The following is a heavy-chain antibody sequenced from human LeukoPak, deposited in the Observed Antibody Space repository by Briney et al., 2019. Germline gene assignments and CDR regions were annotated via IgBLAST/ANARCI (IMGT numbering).Heavy chain of an antibody. Sequence: ASVRVSCKASGYTFIGYYMHWVRQAPGQGLEWMGRINPNSGGTNYAQKFQGRVTMTRDTSISTAYMELSRLRSDDTAVYYCASISGWYYFDYWGQGTLVTVSS. V-gene: IGHV1-2*06. D-gene: IGHD6-19*01. J-gene: IGHJ4*02. CDR1: GYTFIGYY. CDR2: INPNSGGT. CDR3: ASISGWYYFDY.